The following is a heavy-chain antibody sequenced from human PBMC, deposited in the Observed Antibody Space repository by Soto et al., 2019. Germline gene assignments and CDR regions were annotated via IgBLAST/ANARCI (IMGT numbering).Heavy chain of an antibody. CDR1: GGTFSSYT. Sequence: QVQLVQSGAEVKKPGSSVKVSCKASGGTFSSYTISWVRQAPGQGLEWMGRIIPILGIANYAQKFQGRVTITADKSTSRAYMELRSLRSEDTAVYYCASGERAVMYSSASGDDYWGQGTLVTVSS. V-gene: IGHV1-69*02. CDR2: IIPILGIA. CDR3: ASGERAVMYSSASGDDY. J-gene: IGHJ4*02. D-gene: IGHD6-6*01.